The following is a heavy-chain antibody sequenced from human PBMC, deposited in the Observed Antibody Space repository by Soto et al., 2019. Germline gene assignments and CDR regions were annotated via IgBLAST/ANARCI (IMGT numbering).Heavy chain of an antibody. V-gene: IGHV3-21*04. CDR1: GFPFSSHS. CDR2: ISGSSDYI. D-gene: IGHD2-15*01. Sequence: EVQLVESGGGLVKPGGSLRLACAASGFPFSSHSMFWVRQAPGKGLEWVSSISGSSDYIFYADSVKGRFTIFRDKAKNSLFLQMNSPRGEDTAMYYCARGCLLIVGAATRPLDYWAHGNLVTVSS. J-gene: IGHJ4*01. CDR3: ARGCLLIVGAATRPLDY.